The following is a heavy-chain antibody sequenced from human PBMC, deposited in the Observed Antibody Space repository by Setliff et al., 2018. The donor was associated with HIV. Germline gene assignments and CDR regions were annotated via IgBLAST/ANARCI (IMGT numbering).Heavy chain of an antibody. V-gene: IGHV3-7*01. CDR3: ARDPHPYFDYGDWYFDL. J-gene: IGHJ2*01. CDR2: INPDGSEK. D-gene: IGHD4-17*01. Sequence: LSCAASGFTFSNYWIIWVRQAPGKGLEWVANINPDGSEKYYVDSVKGRFTISRDNAKNSLYLQMNSLRAEDTAVYYCARDPHPYFDYGDWYFDLWGRGTLVTVSS. CDR1: GFTFSNYW.